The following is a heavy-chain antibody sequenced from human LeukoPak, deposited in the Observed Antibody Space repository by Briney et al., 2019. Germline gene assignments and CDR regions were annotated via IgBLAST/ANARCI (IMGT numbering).Heavy chain of an antibody. Sequence: ASVKVSCKASGYTFTSYAMHWVRQAPGQRLEWMGWINAGNGNTKYSQEFQGRVTITRDTSASTVYMELSSLRSEDTAVYYCAREIKQTYYDILTGDGRDYWGQGTLVTVSS. CDR1: GYTFTSYA. V-gene: IGHV1-3*03. CDR3: AREIKQTYYDILTGDGRDY. J-gene: IGHJ4*02. CDR2: INAGNGNT. D-gene: IGHD3-9*01.